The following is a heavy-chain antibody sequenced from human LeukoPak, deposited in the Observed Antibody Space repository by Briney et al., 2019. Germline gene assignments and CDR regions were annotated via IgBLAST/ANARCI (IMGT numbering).Heavy chain of an antibody. CDR3: ARQRRVVVRGVIDY. V-gene: IGHV4-61*02. CDR2: IYTSGST. D-gene: IGHD3-10*01. CDR1: GGSISSGSYY. Sequence: PSETLSLTCTVSGGSISSGSYYWSWIRQPAGKGLEWIGRIYTSGSTNYNPSLKSRVTISVDTSKNQFSLKLSSVTAADTAVYYCARQRRVVVRGVIDYWGQGTLVTVSS. J-gene: IGHJ4*02.